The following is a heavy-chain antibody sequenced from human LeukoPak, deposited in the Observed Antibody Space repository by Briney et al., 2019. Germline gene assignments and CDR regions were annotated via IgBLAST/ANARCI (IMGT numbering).Heavy chain of an antibody. Sequence: GGSLRLSCAASGNYWMHWVRQAPGKGLVWVSHINGDGSWTSYADSVKGRFTISKDNAKNTVYLQMNSLRAEDTAVYYCVSFYETYWGRGTLVTVSS. CDR2: INGDGSWT. CDR3: VSFYETY. CDR1: GNYW. J-gene: IGHJ4*02. D-gene: IGHD2/OR15-2a*01. V-gene: IGHV3-74*01.